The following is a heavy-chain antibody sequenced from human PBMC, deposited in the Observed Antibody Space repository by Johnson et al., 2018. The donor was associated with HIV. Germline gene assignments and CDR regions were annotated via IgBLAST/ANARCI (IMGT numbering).Heavy chain of an antibody. J-gene: IGHJ3*01. CDR3: ARDLPGIYDAFDL. V-gene: IGHV3-30*02. Sequence: QVQLVESGGGVVQPGRSLRLSCGAFGFTFSNYGMHWVRQAPGKGLEWVAFIRYDGSNKYYVDSVKGRFTISRDNSKNTLYLQMNSLRAEDTAVYYCARDLPGIYDAFDLWGQGTKVTISS. CDR2: IRYDGSNK. CDR1: GFTFSNYG. D-gene: IGHD1-26*01.